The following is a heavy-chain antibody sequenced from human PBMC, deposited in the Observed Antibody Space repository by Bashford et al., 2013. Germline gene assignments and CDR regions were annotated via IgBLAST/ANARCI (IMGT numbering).Heavy chain of an antibody. CDR1: GFTFNNYA. CDR3: AKILPLDCTNTGCPFDY. J-gene: IGHJ4*02. CDR2: IRGSGGST. D-gene: IGHD2-2*01. Sequence: GGSLRLSCAASGFTFNNYAMSWVRQTPGKGLEWVSTIRGSGGSTYYADSVKGRFTISRDNSKNTLYLQVGSLRVDDTARYYCAKILPLDCTNTGCPFDYWGQGALVTVSS. V-gene: IGHV3-23*01.